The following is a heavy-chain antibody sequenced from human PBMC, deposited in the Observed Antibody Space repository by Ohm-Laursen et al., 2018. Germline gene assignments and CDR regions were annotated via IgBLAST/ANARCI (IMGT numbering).Heavy chain of an antibody. CDR3: ARGIAVAGEVDY. Sequence: ASVKVSCKVSGYTFTSYDINWVRQATGQGLEWMGWMNPNSGNTGYAQKFQGRVTMTRNTSISTAYMELSSLRSEDTAVYYCARGIAVAGEVDYWGQGTLVTVSS. J-gene: IGHJ4*02. V-gene: IGHV1-8*01. CDR1: GYTFTSYD. CDR2: MNPNSGNT. D-gene: IGHD6-19*01.